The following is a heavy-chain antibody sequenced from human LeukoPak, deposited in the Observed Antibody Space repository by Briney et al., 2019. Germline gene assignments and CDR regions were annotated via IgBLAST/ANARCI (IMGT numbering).Heavy chain of an antibody. J-gene: IGHJ4*02. D-gene: IGHD3-22*01. V-gene: IGHV1-18*01. CDR1: GYTFTNYG. Sequence: ASVKVSCKASGYTFTNYGISWVRQAPGQGLEWMGWISAYNGNTNYAQKLQGRVTVTTDTSTSTVYMELSSLRSEDTAVYYCARSSITMIVVVITAPPDYWGQGTLVTVSS. CDR3: ARSSITMIVVVITAPPDY. CDR2: ISAYNGNT.